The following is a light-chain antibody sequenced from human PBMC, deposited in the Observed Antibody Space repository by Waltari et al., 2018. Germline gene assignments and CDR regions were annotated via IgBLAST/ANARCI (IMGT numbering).Light chain of an antibody. CDR2: GPA. V-gene: IGKV3-20*01. J-gene: IGKJ4*01. CDR3: QQYGGSPLT. Sequence: EIVLTQSPGTLSLSTGERATLSCRASQTITSSSLALYQQKPGQAPRLLIYGPASRATGIPDRFSGSGSGTDFTLTISRLEPEDFAVYSCQQYGGSPLTFGGGTKVDIK. CDR1: QTITSSS.